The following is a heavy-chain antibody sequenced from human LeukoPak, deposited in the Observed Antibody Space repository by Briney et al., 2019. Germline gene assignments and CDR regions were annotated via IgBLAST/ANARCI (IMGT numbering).Heavy chain of an antibody. D-gene: IGHD2-21*02. CDR2: IIPILGIA. CDR1: GGTFSSYA. Sequence: GASVKVPCKASGGTFSSYAISWVRQAPGQGLEWMGRIIPILGIANYAQKFQGRVTITADKSTSTAYMELSSLRSEDTAVYYCAREPYGTAIDYWGQGTLVTVSS. V-gene: IGHV1-69*04. J-gene: IGHJ4*02. CDR3: AREPYGTAIDY.